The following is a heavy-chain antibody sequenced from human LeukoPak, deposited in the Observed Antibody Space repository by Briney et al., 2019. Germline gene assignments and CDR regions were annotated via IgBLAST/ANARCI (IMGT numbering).Heavy chain of an antibody. Sequence: GGSLRLSCAASGFTFSSYGMHWARQAPGKGLEWVAVISYDGSNKYYADSVKGRFTISRDNSKNTLYLQMNSLRAEDTAVYYCAKGGLRYYYDSSGYYYFDYWGQGTLVTVSS. V-gene: IGHV3-30*18. CDR2: ISYDGSNK. CDR1: GFTFSSYG. J-gene: IGHJ4*02. CDR3: AKGGLRYYYDSSGYYYFDY. D-gene: IGHD3-22*01.